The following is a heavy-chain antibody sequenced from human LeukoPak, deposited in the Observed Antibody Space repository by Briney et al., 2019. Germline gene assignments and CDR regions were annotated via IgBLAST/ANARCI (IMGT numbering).Heavy chain of an antibody. V-gene: IGHV1-3*01. CDR2: INADNGNT. D-gene: IGHD4-17*01. J-gene: IGHJ4*02. Sequence: ASVKVSCKASGYTFTSYDINWVRQATGQGLEWMGWINADNGNTKYSQKFQDRVTITRDTSASTAYMELSSLRSEDTAVYYCARGPHDYGDYYLDYWGQGTLVSVSS. CDR3: ARGPHDYGDYYLDY. CDR1: GYTFTSYD.